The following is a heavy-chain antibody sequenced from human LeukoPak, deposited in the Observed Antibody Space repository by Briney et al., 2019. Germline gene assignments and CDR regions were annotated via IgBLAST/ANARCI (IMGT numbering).Heavy chain of an antibody. CDR3: ARDNYGSGSYKYFDY. J-gene: IGHJ4*02. Sequence: PRGSLRLSCAASGFTFSSFGMNWVRQAPGKGLEWVSSISSGSSYIYYVDSVKGRSTISRDNTKNSLYLQVNSLRAEDTALYYCARDNYGSGSYKYFDYWGQGTLVTVSS. D-gene: IGHD3-10*01. CDR2: ISSGSSYI. V-gene: IGHV3-21*01. CDR1: GFTFSSFG.